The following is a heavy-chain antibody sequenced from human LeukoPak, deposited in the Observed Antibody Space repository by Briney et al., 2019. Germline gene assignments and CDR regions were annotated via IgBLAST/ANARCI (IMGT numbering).Heavy chain of an antibody. D-gene: IGHD6-19*01. Sequence: GGSLRLSCAASGFTFSSYGMHWVRQAPGKGLEWVSVISSSGGSAYYADTVKGRFTISRDNSKNTLYVQMNSLRAEDTAVYYCAKNLYSSFVADYDYWGQGTLVTVSS. CDR3: AKNLYSSFVADYDY. V-gene: IGHV3-23*01. J-gene: IGHJ4*02. CDR1: GFTFSSYG. CDR2: ISSSGGSA.